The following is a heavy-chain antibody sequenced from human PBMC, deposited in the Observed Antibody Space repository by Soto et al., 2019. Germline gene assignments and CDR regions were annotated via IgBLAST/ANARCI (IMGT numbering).Heavy chain of an antibody. Sequence: GGSLRLSCAASGFTFSSYAMSWVRQAPGKGLEWVSAISGSGGSTYYADSVKGRFTISRDNSKNTLYLQMNSLRAEDTAVYYCAKAPGSSTRILPNYYYYMDVWGKGTTVTVSS. CDR1: GFTFSSYA. V-gene: IGHV3-23*01. CDR3: AKAPGSSTRILPNYYYYMDV. CDR2: ISGSGGST. D-gene: IGHD2-2*01. J-gene: IGHJ6*03.